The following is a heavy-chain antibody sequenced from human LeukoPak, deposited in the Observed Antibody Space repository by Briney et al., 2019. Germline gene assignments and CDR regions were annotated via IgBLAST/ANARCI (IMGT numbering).Heavy chain of an antibody. J-gene: IGHJ4*02. CDR2: IKSKTDGGTT. V-gene: IGHV3-15*07. Sequence: PGGSLRLSCAASGFTFNNAWMNWVRQAPGKGLEWVGRIKSKTDGGTTDYAAPVKGRFTISRDDSKNTLYLQTNSLKTEDTAVYYCTTDTPDYGDYSYPLDYWGQGTLVTVSS. D-gene: IGHD4-17*01. CDR3: TTDTPDYGDYSYPLDY. CDR1: GFTFNNAW.